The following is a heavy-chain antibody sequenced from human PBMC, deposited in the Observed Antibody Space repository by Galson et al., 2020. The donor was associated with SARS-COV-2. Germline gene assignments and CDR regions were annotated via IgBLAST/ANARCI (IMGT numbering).Heavy chain of an antibody. V-gene: IGHV1-8*01. CDR1: GYTFTSYD. CDR3: ARGPDVRLWFGELLDY. J-gene: IGHJ4*02. D-gene: IGHD3-10*01. Sequence: ASVKVSCKASGYTFTSYDINWVRQATGQGLEWMGWMNPNSGNTGYAQKFQGRVTMTRNTSISTAYMELSSLRSEDTAVYYCARGPDVRLWFGELLDYWGQGTLVTVSS. CDR2: MNPNSGNT.